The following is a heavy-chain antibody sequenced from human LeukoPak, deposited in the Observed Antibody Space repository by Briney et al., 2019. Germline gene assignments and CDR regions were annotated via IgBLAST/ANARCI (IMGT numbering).Heavy chain of an antibody. CDR3: ARDSAAIAAAVH. Sequence: SETLSLTCTVSGGSISSYYWSWIRQPPGKGLEWIGYIYYSGSTNYNPSLKSRVTISVDTSKNQFSLKLTSVTAADTAVYYCARDSAAIAAAVHWGQGTLVTVSS. CDR1: GGSISSYY. D-gene: IGHD6-13*01. J-gene: IGHJ4*02. CDR2: IYYSGST. V-gene: IGHV4-59*12.